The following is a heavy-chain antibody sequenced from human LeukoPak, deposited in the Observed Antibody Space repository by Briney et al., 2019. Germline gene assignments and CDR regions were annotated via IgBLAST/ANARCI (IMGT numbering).Heavy chain of an antibody. Sequence: GGSLRLSCAASGFTFSSYSMNWVRQAPGKGLERVSCINFSSSYIYYADSVKGRFTVSRDNAKNSLYLQMNSLGAEDTAVYYCARESARGIYGLDVWGQGTTVTVSS. CDR2: INFSSSYI. D-gene: IGHD3-16*01. J-gene: IGHJ6*02. CDR1: GFTFSSYS. CDR3: ARESARGIYGLDV. V-gene: IGHV3-21*01.